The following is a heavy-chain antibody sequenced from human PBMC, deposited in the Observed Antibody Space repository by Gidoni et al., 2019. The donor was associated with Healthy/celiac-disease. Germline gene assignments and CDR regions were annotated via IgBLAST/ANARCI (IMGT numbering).Heavy chain of an antibody. CDR1: GGSFSGDY. CDR3: ARSLRWAFDI. J-gene: IGHJ3*02. CDR2: INHSGST. V-gene: IGHV4-34*01. Sequence: QVQLQQWGAGLLKPSATLSLTCADDGGSFSGDYWCWIRQPPGKGLEWIGEINHSGSTNYNPSLKSRVNIAVDTSKNQFSLKLSSVTAADTAVYYCARSLRWAFDIWGQGTMVTVSS.